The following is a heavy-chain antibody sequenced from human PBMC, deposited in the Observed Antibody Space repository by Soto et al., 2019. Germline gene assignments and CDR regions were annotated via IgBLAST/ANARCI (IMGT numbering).Heavy chain of an antibody. CDR2: IRSKTDGGTP. CDR1: GFTFTNAW. Sequence: EVQLVESGGGLVKPGESLRLSCAASGFTFTNAWMNWVRQAPGKGLEWVGRIRSKTDGGTPGYAAPVKGRFTISRDDSKNTLYGQMNSLKTEDTAIYYCTTEKGYWGQGTLVTVSS. CDR3: TTEKGY. V-gene: IGHV3-15*07. J-gene: IGHJ4*02.